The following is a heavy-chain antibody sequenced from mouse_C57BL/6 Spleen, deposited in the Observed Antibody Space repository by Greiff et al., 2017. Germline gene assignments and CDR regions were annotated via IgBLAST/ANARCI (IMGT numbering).Heavy chain of an antibody. Sequence: VQLQQSGPGLVAPSQSLSITCTVSGFSLTRYAISWVRQPPGKGLEWLGVIWTGGGTNYNSALKSRLSISKYNSKSQVFIKMNSLQTDDTARYYWASGSSYYGDYWGQGTTLTVSS. V-gene: IGHV2-9-1*01. CDR3: ASGSSYYGDY. J-gene: IGHJ2*01. CDR2: IWTGGGT. CDR1: GFSLTRYA. D-gene: IGHD1-1*01.